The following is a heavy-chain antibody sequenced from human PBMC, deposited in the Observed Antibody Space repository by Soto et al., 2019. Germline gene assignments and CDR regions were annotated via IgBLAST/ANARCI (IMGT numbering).Heavy chain of an antibody. CDR1: GGSISSSSYY. V-gene: IGHV4-39*01. CDR2: IYYSGST. J-gene: IGHJ5*02. CDR3: ARHRAGPVVVVTADYWDPRRYNWFDP. D-gene: IGHD2-21*02. Sequence: PSETLSLTCTVSGGSISSSSYYWGWIRQPPGKGLEWIGSIYYSGSTYYNPSLKSRVTISVDTSKNQFSLKLSSVTAADTAVYYCARHRAGPVVVVTADYWDPRRYNWFDPWGQGTLVTVSS.